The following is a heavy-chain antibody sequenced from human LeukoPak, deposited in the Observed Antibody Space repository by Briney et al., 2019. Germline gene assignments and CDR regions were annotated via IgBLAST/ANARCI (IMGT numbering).Heavy chain of an antibody. CDR2: ISPSGGST. CDR3: ARQRGAAGIALDP. Sequence: GGSLRLSCAASGLTFSNSVMSWVRQAPGEGLEWVSSISPSGGSTYYADSVKGRFTISRDNSKNTLYLQMSSLTVEDTAVYYCARQRGAAGIALDPWGQGTLVTVSS. J-gene: IGHJ5*02. D-gene: IGHD6-13*01. V-gene: IGHV3-23*01. CDR1: GLTFSNSV.